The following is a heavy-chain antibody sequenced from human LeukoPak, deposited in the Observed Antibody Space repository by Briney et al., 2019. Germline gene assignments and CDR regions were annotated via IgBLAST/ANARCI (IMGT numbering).Heavy chain of an antibody. Sequence: GGSLRLSCAASGFTFNTYTLNWVRQAPGKGPEWVAYISSSSSTIYYADSVKGRFTISRDNGKNSLYLQMNSLRDEDTAVYYCARDDPDYWGQGTLVTVSS. CDR2: ISSSSSTI. J-gene: IGHJ4*02. CDR3: ARDDPDY. V-gene: IGHV3-48*02. CDR1: GFTFNTYT.